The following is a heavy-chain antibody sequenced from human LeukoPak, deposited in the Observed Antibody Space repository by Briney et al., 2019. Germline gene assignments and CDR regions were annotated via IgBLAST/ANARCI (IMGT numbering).Heavy chain of an antibody. CDR2: ISNNSSPI. CDR1: GFTFSSYS. D-gene: IGHD1-14*01. J-gene: IGHJ4*02. CDR3: ASFPGYKYFDY. Sequence: PGGSLRLSCAASGFTFSSYSMNWVRQAPGKGLEWVSYISNNSSPIYYADSVKGRFTISRHNAKNSLYLQMNSLRAEDTAVYYCASFPGYKYFDYWGQGTLVTVSS. V-gene: IGHV3-48*01.